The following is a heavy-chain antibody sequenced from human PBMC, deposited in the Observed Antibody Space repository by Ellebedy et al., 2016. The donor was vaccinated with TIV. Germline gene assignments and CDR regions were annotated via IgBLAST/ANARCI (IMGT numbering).Heavy chain of an antibody. J-gene: IGHJ4*02. CDR2: VYTSGST. V-gene: IGHV4-4*07. Sequence: GSLRLSXTVSGGSISSYSWNWIRQPAGKGLEWIGRVYTSGSTNYNPSVKSRVTMSIDTSKNQFSLKLTSVTAADTAVYYCSRASSGTYYYFDYWGQGTLVTVSS. CDR1: GGSISSYS. D-gene: IGHD1-26*01. CDR3: SRASSGTYYYFDY.